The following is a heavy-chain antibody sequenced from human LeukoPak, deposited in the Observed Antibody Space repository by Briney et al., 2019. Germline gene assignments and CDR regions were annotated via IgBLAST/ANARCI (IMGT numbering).Heavy chain of an antibody. CDR2: IIPILGIA. D-gene: IGHD3-22*01. CDR3: ASPYGSSGYYGY. V-gene: IGHV1-69*04. Sequence: GASVKVSCKASGGTFSSYAISWVRQAPGQGLEWMGRIIPILGIANYAQKFQGRVTITADKSTSTAYMELSSLRSEDTAVYYCASPYGSSGYYGYWGQGTLVTVSS. J-gene: IGHJ4*02. CDR1: GGTFSSYA.